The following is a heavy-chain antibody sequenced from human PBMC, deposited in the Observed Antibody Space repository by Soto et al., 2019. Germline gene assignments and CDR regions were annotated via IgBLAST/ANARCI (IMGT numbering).Heavy chain of an antibody. CDR3: ARDRLRGYYYYGMDV. V-gene: IGHV4-30-4*01. Sequence: QVQLQESGPGLVKPSQTLSLTCTVSGGSISSGDYYWSWIRQPPGKGLECIGYIYYSGSTYYNPSIKCRVTISVDPSKNQFSLKLSSVTAAHTAVYYCARDRLRGYYYYGMDVWGQGTTVTVSS. J-gene: IGHJ6*02. CDR2: IYYSGST. CDR1: GGSISSGDYY.